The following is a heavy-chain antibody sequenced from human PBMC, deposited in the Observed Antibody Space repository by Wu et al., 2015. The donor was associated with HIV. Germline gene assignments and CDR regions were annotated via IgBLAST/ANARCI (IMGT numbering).Heavy chain of an antibody. V-gene: IGHV1-2*02. CDR2: INPHSADT. D-gene: IGHD3-10*01. CDR3: ARADYFGPGAYFRTLDS. Sequence: QALLVQSGAEMKRPGASVRVSCEASGYSFIGLPGFDINWVRQAPGQGPQWMGWINPHSADTIYAQKFQGRVTMTRDTSISTAYMELNRLRSDDTAVYFCARADYFGPGAYFRTLDSWGRGTLVTVSS. CDR1: GYSFIGLPGFD. J-gene: IGHJ4*02.